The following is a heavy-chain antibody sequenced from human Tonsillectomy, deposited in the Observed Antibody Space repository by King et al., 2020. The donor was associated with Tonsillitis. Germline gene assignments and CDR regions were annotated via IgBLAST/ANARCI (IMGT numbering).Heavy chain of an antibody. CDR2: VSPYNGNT. Sequence: QLVQSGPEVKKPGASVKVSCKASGYTFTSHGISWVRQAPGQGLEWMGWVSPYNGNTHYTQKFRGRVTMATDTSTNTAYMELRSLRSDDTAVFYCARDRGRFGQFFDTWGQGPLVTVSS. CDR3: ARDRGRFGQFFDT. V-gene: IGHV1-18*04. D-gene: IGHD3-10*01. CDR1: GYTFTSHG. J-gene: IGHJ3*02.